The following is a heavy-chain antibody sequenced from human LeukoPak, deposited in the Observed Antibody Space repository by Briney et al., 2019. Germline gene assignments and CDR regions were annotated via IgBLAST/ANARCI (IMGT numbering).Heavy chain of an antibody. D-gene: IGHD6-19*01. CDR1: GDSVSSNSAA. CDR2: TYYRSKWFI. Sequence: SQTLSLTCGISGDSVSSNSAAWNWIRQSPSRGLEWLGRTYYRSKWFINYAPFVKSRIIINPDTLKIQVSLQLNSVTPEDTAVYYCTRSDCSSGRCPGFDNWGQGTLVTVSS. CDR3: TRSDCSSGRCPGFDN. J-gene: IGHJ4*02. V-gene: IGHV6-1*01.